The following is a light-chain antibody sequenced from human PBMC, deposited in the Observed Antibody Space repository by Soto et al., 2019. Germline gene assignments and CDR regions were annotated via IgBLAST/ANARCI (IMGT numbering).Light chain of an antibody. Sequence: DIVLTQSPATLSLSPGERATLSCRASQSVRTYLAWYQQKPGQAPRLLISDASSRATGIPARFSGSGSGTDFTRTISSLEPEEFAVYYCQQRSNWTQLTFGGGTKVEIK. CDR1: QSVRTY. CDR2: DAS. V-gene: IGKV3-11*01. J-gene: IGKJ4*01. CDR3: QQRSNWTQLT.